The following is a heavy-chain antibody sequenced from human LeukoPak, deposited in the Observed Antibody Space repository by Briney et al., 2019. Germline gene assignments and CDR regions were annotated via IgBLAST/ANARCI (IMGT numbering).Heavy chain of an antibody. CDR2: IKQDGSEK. J-gene: IGHJ4*02. CDR1: GFTFDSYG. CDR3: AAEAVAR. D-gene: IGHD6-19*01. V-gene: IGHV3-7*01. Sequence: GGPLSSSCAASGFTFDSYGMTWSGQPQGKGLEWVANIKQDGSEKYYVDSVKGRFTISSDNAKNSLYLQMNSLRAEDTAVYYCAAEAVARGGQGTLVTVSS.